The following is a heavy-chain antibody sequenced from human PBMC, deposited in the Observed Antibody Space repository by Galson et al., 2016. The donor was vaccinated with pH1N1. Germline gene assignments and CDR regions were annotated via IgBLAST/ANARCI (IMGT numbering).Heavy chain of an antibody. Sequence: SLRLSCAASGFTFNSYWMSWVRQAPGKGLEWVANINEDGTGKYYVDSVKGRFTISRDNAKNSLYLQMNSLRAEDTAVYFCAKADHIWASYFDYWGQGTLVTVSS. J-gene: IGHJ4*02. CDR1: GFTFNSYW. CDR2: INEDGTGK. D-gene: IGHD2-21*01. V-gene: IGHV3-7*05. CDR3: AKADHIWASYFDY.